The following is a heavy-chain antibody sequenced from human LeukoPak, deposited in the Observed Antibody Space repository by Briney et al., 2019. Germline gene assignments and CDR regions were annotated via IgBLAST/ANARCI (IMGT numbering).Heavy chain of an antibody. CDR1: GYTFTSYY. V-gene: IGHV1-46*01. J-gene: IGHJ6*02. CDR3: ARKKPPPPSSSSGMDV. Sequence: ASVKVSCKASGYTFTSYYMHWVRQAPGQGLKWMGIINPSGGSTSYAQKFQGRVTMTRDTSTSTVYMELSSLRSEDTAVYYCARKKPPPPSSSSGMDVWAKGPRSPSP. CDR2: INPSGGST.